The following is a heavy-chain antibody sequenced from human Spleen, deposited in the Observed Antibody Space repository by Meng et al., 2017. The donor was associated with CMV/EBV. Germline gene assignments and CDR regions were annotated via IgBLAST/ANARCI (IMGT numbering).Heavy chain of an antibody. D-gene: IGHD3-10*01. CDR1: GGSISSGDYY. CDR3: ARLYGSGSYYYPDMDY. J-gene: IGHJ4*02. V-gene: IGHV4-30-4*08. CDR2: IYYSGST. Sequence: VERQDSGPGLVKPSQTLSLTCTVSGGSISSGDYYWSWIRQLPGKGLEWIGYIYYSGSTYYNPSLKSRVTISVDTSKNQFSLKLSSVTAADTAVYYCARLYGSGSYYYPDMDYWGQGTLVTVSS.